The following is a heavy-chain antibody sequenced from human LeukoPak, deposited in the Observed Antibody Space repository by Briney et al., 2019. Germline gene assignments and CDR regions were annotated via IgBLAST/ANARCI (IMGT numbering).Heavy chain of an antibody. Sequence: LSGGSPRLSCAASGFTFSSYAMSWVRQAPGKGLDWVSSINGGGGSTYYADSVKGRFTISRDNSKNTLYLQMNSLRAEDTAVYYCAKIGANVGFWGQGTLVTVSS. CDR3: AKIGANVGF. CDR1: GFTFSSYA. D-gene: IGHD4/OR15-4a*01. V-gene: IGHV3-23*01. CDR2: INGGGGST. J-gene: IGHJ4*02.